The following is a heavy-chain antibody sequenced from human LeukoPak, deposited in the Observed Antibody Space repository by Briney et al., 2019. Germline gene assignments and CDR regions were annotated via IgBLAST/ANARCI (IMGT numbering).Heavy chain of an antibody. CDR1: GYTFTGYY. Sequence: GASVKVSCKASGYTFTGYYMHWVRQAPGQGLEWMGRINPNSGGTNYAQKFQGRVTMTRDTSISTAHMELSRLRSDDTAVYYCARGSSGWYRLFDYWGQGTLVTVSS. J-gene: IGHJ4*02. V-gene: IGHV1-2*06. CDR2: INPNSGGT. D-gene: IGHD6-19*01. CDR3: ARGSSGWYRLFDY.